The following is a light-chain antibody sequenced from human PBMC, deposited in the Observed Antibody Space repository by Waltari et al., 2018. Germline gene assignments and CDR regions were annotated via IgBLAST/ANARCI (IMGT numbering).Light chain of an antibody. CDR3: QQRSNWPFT. Sequence: EIVLTQSPATLALSPGDRVTLFCRASPSVRSYLVWYQQKPGQAPRLLIYDASNRATGTPARFTGSGSGIDYTLTITSLEPEDFAVYYCQQRSNWPFTFGQGTKLEI. CDR2: DAS. J-gene: IGKJ2*01. V-gene: IGKV3-11*01. CDR1: PSVRSY.